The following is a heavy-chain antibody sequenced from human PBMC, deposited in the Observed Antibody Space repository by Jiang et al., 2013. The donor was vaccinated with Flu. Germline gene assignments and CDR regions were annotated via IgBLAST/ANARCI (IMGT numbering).Heavy chain of an antibody. CDR2: IYHTGSA. Sequence: KPSETLSLTCTVSNGSIKNISYYWGWIRQAPGKGLEWIGSIYHTGSAYYNPSLKSRATISVDTSKSQFSLRLRSVTAADTAVYFCASGFMVAVNLDYWGQGILVSVSS. J-gene: IGHJ4*02. CDR1: NGSIKNISYY. V-gene: IGHV4-39*01. D-gene: IGHD6-19*01. CDR3: ASGFMVAVNLDY.